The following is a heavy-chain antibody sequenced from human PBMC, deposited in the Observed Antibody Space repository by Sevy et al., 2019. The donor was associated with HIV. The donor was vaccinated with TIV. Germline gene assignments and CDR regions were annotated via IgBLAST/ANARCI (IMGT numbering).Heavy chain of an antibody. CDR3: AKIFDH. CDR1: GDSISSYGHF. CDR2: ISYSGAT. J-gene: IGHJ5*02. Sequence: SETLSLTYSVSGDSISSYGHFWGWIRQPPGKGLEWIGDISYSGATNYHPSLRSRVTISVDTSKNQFYLKLTSVTAADTAVYYCAKIFDHWGQGTLVTVSS. V-gene: IGHV4-39*01.